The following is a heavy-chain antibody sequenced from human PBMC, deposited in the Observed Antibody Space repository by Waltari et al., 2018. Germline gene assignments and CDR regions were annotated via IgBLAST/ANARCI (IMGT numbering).Heavy chain of an antibody. CDR3: ARDSGSPEGNWFDP. V-gene: IGHV4-59*01. CDR1: GGSISSYY. D-gene: IGHD1-26*01. CDR2: LYYSGST. Sequence: QVQLQESGPGLVKPSETLSLTCTVSGGSISSYYWSWIRQPPGKGLEWVGYLYYSGSTNYNPSLKSRVTISVDTSKNQFSLKLSSVTAADTAVYYCARDSGSPEGNWFDPWGQGTLVTVSS. J-gene: IGHJ5*02.